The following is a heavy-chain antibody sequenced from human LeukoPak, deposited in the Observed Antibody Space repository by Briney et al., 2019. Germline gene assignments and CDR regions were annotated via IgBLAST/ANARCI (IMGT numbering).Heavy chain of an antibody. Sequence: SETLSLTSAVYGGSFSGYYWSWIRQPPGKGLEWIGEINHSGSTNYNPSLKSRVTISVDTSKNQFSLKLSSVTAADTAVYYCARRPSGWYSRYFDYWGQGTLVTVSS. CDR2: INHSGST. D-gene: IGHD6-19*01. J-gene: IGHJ4*02. V-gene: IGHV4-34*01. CDR3: ARRPSGWYSRYFDY. CDR1: GGSFSGYY.